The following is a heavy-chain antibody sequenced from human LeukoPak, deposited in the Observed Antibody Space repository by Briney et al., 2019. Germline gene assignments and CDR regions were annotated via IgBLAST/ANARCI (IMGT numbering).Heavy chain of an antibody. CDR1: GYTFGSYA. CDR2: IGWDGSYT. D-gene: IGHD3-10*01. J-gene: IGHJ6*03. V-gene: IGHV3-43D*04. Sequence: PGGSLRLSCAASGYTFGSYAMLWVRQAPGKGLEWVSLIGWDGSYTYYADSVKGRFTISRDNSKNSLSLEMNNLRPEDTALYYCGRERRGLYIEVWGKGTTVTVSS. CDR3: GRERRGLYIEV.